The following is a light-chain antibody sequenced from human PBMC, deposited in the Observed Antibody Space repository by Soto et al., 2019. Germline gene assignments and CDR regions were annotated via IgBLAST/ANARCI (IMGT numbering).Light chain of an antibody. J-gene: IGKJ1*01. Sequence: DIQMTQSPSSLSASVGDRVTITCRASQSISSYLNWYQQKPGKAPKLLIYDVSALKRGVLPRFSGSGSGTEFTLTISSLQPDDFATYYCQQYDSFSVTFGQGTKVDNK. CDR2: DVS. CDR3: QQYDSFSVT. V-gene: IGKV1-5*01. CDR1: QSISSY.